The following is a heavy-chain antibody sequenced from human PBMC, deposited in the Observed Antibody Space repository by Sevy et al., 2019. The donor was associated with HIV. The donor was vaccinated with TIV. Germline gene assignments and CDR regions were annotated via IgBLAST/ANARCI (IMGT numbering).Heavy chain of an antibody. Sequence: SETLSLTCAVYGGSFSGYYWSWIRQPPGKGLEWIGEINHSGSTNYNPSLKSRVTISVDTSKNQFSLKLSSVTAADTAMYYCARATYDSSGYYRYYYYGMDVWGQGTTVTVSS. CDR1: GGSFSGYY. CDR3: ARATYDSSGYYRYYYYGMDV. J-gene: IGHJ6*02. V-gene: IGHV4-34*01. CDR2: INHSGST. D-gene: IGHD3-22*01.